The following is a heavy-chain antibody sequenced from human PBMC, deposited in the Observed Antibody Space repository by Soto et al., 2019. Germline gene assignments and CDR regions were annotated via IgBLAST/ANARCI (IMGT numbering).Heavy chain of an antibody. CDR1: GDSVSSGDYY. D-gene: IGHD3-16*01. CDR3: ARIPVDTYMIYWSDP. CDR2: VYFSGST. V-gene: IGHV4-61*08. Sequence: SWTLALTCRLSGDSVSSGDYYWSWIRQPPGKGLEWIGHVYFSGSTNYIPSLKRRLTMSVDTAKNQFSLKLSSVTAADTAVYYCARIPVDTYMIYWSDPWGQGTQVTVSS. J-gene: IGHJ5*02.